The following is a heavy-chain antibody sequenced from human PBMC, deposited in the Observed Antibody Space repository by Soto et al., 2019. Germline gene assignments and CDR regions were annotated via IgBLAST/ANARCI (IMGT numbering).Heavy chain of an antibody. CDR1: GGSISSYN. D-gene: IGHD3-10*01. V-gene: IGHV4-59*01. CDR2: IFYTGST. Sequence: QVQLQESGPGLGKPSETLSLTCTVSGGSISSYNWNWIRQPPGKGLESIGYIFYTGSTKYNSSLRSRVTIALATSKNQFALRLNSVTAADTAVYDCARSPSMIRGVILDSWGQGTLLTVSS. CDR3: ARSPSMIRGVILDS. J-gene: IGHJ4*02.